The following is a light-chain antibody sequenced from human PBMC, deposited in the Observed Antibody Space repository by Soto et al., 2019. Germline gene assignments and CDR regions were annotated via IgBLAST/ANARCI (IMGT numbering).Light chain of an antibody. J-gene: IGLJ1*01. Sequence: QSALTQPPSASGTPGQRVTISCSGGSSNIGSNTVNWYQHLPGTAPKLLIDTNNQRPSGVPDRFSGSKSGTSASLAISGLRSEDEADYYCATWDDSLNGYVFGTGTKLTVL. CDR1: SSNIGSNT. CDR3: ATWDDSLNGYV. CDR2: TNN. V-gene: IGLV1-44*01.